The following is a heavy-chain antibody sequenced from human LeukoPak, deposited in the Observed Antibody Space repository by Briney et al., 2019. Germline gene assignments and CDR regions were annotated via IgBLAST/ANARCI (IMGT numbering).Heavy chain of an antibody. CDR2: MWYDGSNK. J-gene: IGHJ4*02. CDR1: GFTFSSYG. Sequence: GGSLRLSCAASGFTFSSYGMHWVRQAPGKGLEWVAVMWYDGSNKYYADSVKGRFTISRDNSKNTLYLQMNSLRAEDTAVYYCATSTGTKWGQGTLVTVSS. CDR3: ATSTGTK. D-gene: IGHD1-7*01. V-gene: IGHV3-33*01.